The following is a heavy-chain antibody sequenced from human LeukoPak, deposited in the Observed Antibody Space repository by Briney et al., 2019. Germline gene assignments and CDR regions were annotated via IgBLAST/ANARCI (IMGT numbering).Heavy chain of an antibody. CDR3: ASSGIAGD. J-gene: IGHJ4*02. D-gene: IGHD2-21*01. CDR2: ISSSSSYI. V-gene: IGHV3-21*01. CDR1: GFTFSSYS. Sequence: ETGGSLRLSCAASGFTFSSYSMDWVRQAPGKGLEWVSSISSSSSYIYYADSVKGRFTISRDNAKNSLYLQMNSLRAEDTAVYYCASSGIAGDWGQGTLVTVSS.